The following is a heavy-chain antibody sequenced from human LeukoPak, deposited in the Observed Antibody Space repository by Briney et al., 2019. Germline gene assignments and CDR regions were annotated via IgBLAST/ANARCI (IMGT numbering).Heavy chain of an antibody. J-gene: IGHJ4*02. Sequence: GGSLRLSCTASGFTFSDYYMSWIRQAPRKGLEWVSYISSSGSTIYYADSVKGRFTISRDNAKNSLYLQMNSLRAEDTAVYYCAREHASRASWAIFDYWGQGTLVTVSS. CDR2: ISSSGSTI. D-gene: IGHD6-13*01. CDR1: GFTFSDYY. V-gene: IGHV3-11*01. CDR3: AREHASRASWAIFDY.